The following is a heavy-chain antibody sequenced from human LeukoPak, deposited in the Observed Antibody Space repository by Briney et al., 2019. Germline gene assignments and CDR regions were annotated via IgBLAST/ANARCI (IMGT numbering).Heavy chain of an antibody. V-gene: IGHV3-48*03. CDR3: ARFLKHCDCDHCYSDFYSYGLDV. J-gene: IGHJ6*02. Sequence: GGSLRLSCVAPAFNLNSFEIHWLRQAPGKGLEWVSYISSSGTTIFYSDSVKGRFTISRDGAKGSVSLHLESLRSEDTAPYYCARFLKHCDCDHCYSDFYSYGLDVWGLGTTVTVS. D-gene: IGHD2-21*01. CDR1: AFNLNSFE. CDR2: ISSSGTTI.